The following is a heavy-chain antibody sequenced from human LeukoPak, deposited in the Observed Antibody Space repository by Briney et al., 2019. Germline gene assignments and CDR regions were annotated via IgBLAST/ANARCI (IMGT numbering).Heavy chain of an antibody. CDR3: ARGPNYGSRSDFFDF. V-gene: IGHV3-7*03. Sequence: GGSLRLSCAASGFSFSDYWMNWVRQAPGKGLEWVANMKEDGGEKYCVDCVKGRFTISRDNAKNSLYLQMNSLRAEDTAVYYCARGPNYGSRSDFFDFWGQGTLVTVSS. D-gene: IGHD3-10*01. CDR2: MKEDGGEK. J-gene: IGHJ4*02. CDR1: GFSFSDYW.